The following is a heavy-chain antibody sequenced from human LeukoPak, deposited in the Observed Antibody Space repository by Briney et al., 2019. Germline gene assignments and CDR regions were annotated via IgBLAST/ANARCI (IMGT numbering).Heavy chain of an antibody. J-gene: IGHJ3*02. Sequence: ASAKVSCKASGYTFTGYYMHWVRQAPGQGLEWMGWINPNSGGTNYAQKFQGRVTMTRDTSISTAYMELSRLRSDDTAVYYCARDSPSRRDAFDIWGQGTMVTVSS. D-gene: IGHD6-13*01. CDR3: ARDSPSRRDAFDI. CDR1: GYTFTGYY. CDR2: INPNSGGT. V-gene: IGHV1-2*02.